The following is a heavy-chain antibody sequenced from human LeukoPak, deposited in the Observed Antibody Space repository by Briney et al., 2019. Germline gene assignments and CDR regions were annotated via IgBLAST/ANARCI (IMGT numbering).Heavy chain of an antibody. V-gene: IGHV4-59*01. D-gene: IGHD6-19*01. CDR1: GGSISSYY. J-gene: IGHJ4*02. CDR3: ARTGIAVAGTNLFDY. Sequence: PSETLSLTCTASGGSISSYYWSWIRQPPGKGLEWIGYIYYSGSTNYNPSLKSRVTISVDTSKNQFSLKLSSVTAADTAVYYCARTGIAVAGTNLFDYWGQGTLVTVSS. CDR2: IYYSGST.